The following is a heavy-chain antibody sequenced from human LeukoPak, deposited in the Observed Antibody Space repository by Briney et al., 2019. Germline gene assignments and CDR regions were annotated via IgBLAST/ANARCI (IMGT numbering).Heavy chain of an antibody. V-gene: IGHV3-23*01. CDR1: GFTFSNYA. J-gene: IGHJ5*02. CDR3: AKDLDSTGYYNFDP. CDR2: ISTSGTT. D-gene: IGHD3-22*01. Sequence: GGSLRLSCAASGFTFSNYAMNWVRQAPGKGPEWVSLISTSGTTHYADSVKGRFTISRDNSQSTLYLQMNSLRPEDTALYYCAKDLDSTGYYNFDPWGQGTLVTVSS.